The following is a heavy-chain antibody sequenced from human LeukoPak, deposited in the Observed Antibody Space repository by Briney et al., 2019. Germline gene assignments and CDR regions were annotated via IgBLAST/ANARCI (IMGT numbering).Heavy chain of an antibody. Sequence: GGSLSLSCAASGFTFSSYSMNWVRQAPGKGLEWVSSISSSSSYIYYADSVKGRFTISRDNAKNSLYLQMNSLRAEDTAVYYCARDGYYYDSSGYYYWGQGTLVTVSS. D-gene: IGHD3-22*01. V-gene: IGHV3-21*01. J-gene: IGHJ4*02. CDR3: ARDGYYYDSSGYYY. CDR1: GFTFSSYS. CDR2: ISSSSSYI.